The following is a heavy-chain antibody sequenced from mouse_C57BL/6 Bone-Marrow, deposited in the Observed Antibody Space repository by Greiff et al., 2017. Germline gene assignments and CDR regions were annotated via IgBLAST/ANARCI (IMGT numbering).Heavy chain of an antibody. V-gene: IGHV1-81*01. CDR2: IYPRSGNT. D-gene: IGHD1-1*01. CDR3: TTVVHY. J-gene: IGHJ2*01. CDR1: GYTFTSYG. Sequence: VQLQQSGAELARPGASVKLSCKASGYTFTSYGISWVKQRTGQGLEWIGEIYPRSGNTYYNEKFKGKATLTADTSSNTAYLQLSSLTSEDTAVYYCTTVVHYWGQGTTLTVSS.